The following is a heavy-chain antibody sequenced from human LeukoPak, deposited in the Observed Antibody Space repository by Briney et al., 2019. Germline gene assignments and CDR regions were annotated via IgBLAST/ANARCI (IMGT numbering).Heavy chain of an antibody. CDR2: INPSGGSI. V-gene: IGHV1-46*01. CDR3: ARGGYYDFWSGYYTDVPFDY. D-gene: IGHD3-3*01. J-gene: IGHJ4*02. Sequence: ASVKVSCKASGYIFTSYYMYWVRQAPGQGLEWMGIINPSGGSIRYAQKFQGRVTMTMDTSTITVYMEMSSRRSEDTAVYYCARGGYYDFWSGYYTDVPFDYWGQGTLVTVSS. CDR1: GYIFTSYY.